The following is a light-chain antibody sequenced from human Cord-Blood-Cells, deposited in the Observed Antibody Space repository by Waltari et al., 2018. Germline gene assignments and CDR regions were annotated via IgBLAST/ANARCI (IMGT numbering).Light chain of an antibody. J-gene: IGLJ1*01. Sequence: QSALTQPRTVSGSHGQSVTISCTGTSSDVGGYNYVSWYQQHPGKAPKLMIYDVSKLPSGFPDLCSGSNSGNPASRTISVLQAEDEADCYCCSYAGSYTYVFGTGTKVTVL. V-gene: IGLV2-11*01. CDR1: SSDVGGYNY. CDR3: CSYAGSYTYV. CDR2: DVS.